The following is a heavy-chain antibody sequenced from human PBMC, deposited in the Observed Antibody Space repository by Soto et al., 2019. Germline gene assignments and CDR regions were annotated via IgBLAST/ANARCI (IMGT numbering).Heavy chain of an antibody. D-gene: IGHD5-18*01. J-gene: IGHJ3*02. V-gene: IGHV4-59*08. Sequence: SETLSLTCTVSGGSISSYYWNWVRQPPGKGLEWIGYIYYSGSTNYNPSLKSRVTISVDTSKNQFSLRLSSVTAADTAMYYCARRPGYGNAFDIWGQGTMVTVSS. CDR1: GGSISSYY. CDR2: IYYSGST. CDR3: ARRPGYGNAFDI.